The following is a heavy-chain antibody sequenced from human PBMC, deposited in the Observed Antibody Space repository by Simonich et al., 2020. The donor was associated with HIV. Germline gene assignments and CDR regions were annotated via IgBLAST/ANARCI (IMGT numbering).Heavy chain of an antibody. CDR1: GYTFTNYD. V-gene: IGHV1-46*01. J-gene: IGHJ3*02. CDR2: INPTWDST. CDR3: ALGGWEVLQTFDI. Sequence: QVQLVQSGAEVKKPGAPVKVSCKASGYTFTNYDMHWVRQDPGQGLEWMVMINPTWDSTIDAHKCQGSVTMTRDTSTSTVYMDLSSLSSDDTAVYYCALGGWEVLQTFDIWGQGTMVTVSS. D-gene: IGHD1-26*01.